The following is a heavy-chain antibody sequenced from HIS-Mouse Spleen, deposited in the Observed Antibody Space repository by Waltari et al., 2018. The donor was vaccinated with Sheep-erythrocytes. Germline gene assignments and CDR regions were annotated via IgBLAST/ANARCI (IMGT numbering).Heavy chain of an antibody. Sequence: EVQLVESGGGLVKPGGSLRLSCPASGFTFSSYSMNWVRQAPGKGLEWVSSISSSSSYIYYADSVKGRFTISRDNAKNSLYLQMNSLRAEDTAVYYCARDTGTDAFDIWGQGTMVTVSS. CDR1: GFTFSSYS. D-gene: IGHD1-1*01. CDR3: ARDTGTDAFDI. J-gene: IGHJ3*02. CDR2: ISSSSSYI. V-gene: IGHV3-21*01.